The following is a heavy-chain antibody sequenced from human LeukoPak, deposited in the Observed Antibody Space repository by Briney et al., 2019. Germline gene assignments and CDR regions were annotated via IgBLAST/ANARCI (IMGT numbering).Heavy chain of an antibody. Sequence: GGSLRLSCAASGFTFKNSAMNWVRQAPGKGPEWVAVISSSGRTTDYADSVKGRFTISRDNSNNTLFLQMIRLRAEDTAVYYCAKPPENVVGTSPFYFDSWGQGTLVTVSP. V-gene: IGHV3-23*01. CDR2: ISSSGRTT. CDR1: GFTFKNSA. J-gene: IGHJ4*02. D-gene: IGHD1-26*01. CDR3: AKPPENVVGTSPFYFDS.